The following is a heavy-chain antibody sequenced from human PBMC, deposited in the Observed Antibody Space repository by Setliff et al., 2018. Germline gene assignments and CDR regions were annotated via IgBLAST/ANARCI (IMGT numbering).Heavy chain of an antibody. V-gene: IGHV7-4-1*02. D-gene: IGHD2-2*01. CDR1: GYTFTTYA. Sequence: GASVKVSCKTSGYTFTTYAINWVRQAPGQGLEWMGWINTNTGNPTYAQDFTGRFVFSLDTSVSTAYLQISSLKAEDTAVYYCARDLGYCSTTSCHGDWFDPWGQGTLVTASS. CDR3: ARDLGYCSTTSCHGDWFDP. CDR2: INTNTGNP. J-gene: IGHJ5*02.